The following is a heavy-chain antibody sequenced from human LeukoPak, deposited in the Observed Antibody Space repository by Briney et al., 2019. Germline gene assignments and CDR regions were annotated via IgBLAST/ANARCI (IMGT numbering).Heavy chain of an antibody. CDR3: ARVVVPAAMLSGWDY. Sequence: PGGSLRLSCAASGFTFSSYSMNWVRQAPGKGLEWVSYISSSSNTIYYADSVKGRFTISRDNSKNTLYLQMNSLRAEDTAVYYCARVVVPAAMLSGWDYWGQGTLVTVSS. CDR2: ISSSSNTI. V-gene: IGHV3-48*01. J-gene: IGHJ4*02. D-gene: IGHD2-2*01. CDR1: GFTFSSYS.